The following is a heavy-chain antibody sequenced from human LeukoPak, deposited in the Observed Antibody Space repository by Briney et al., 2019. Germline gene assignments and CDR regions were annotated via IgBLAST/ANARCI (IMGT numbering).Heavy chain of an antibody. Sequence: SETLSLTCTVSGGSISGYYWSWIRQPAGKGLEWIGRIYTSGSTNYNPSLKSRVTMSVDTSKNQFSLKLSSVTAADTAVYYCARGYYDFWSGYYRAFDIWGQGTMVTVSS. J-gene: IGHJ3*02. CDR2: IYTSGST. CDR1: GGSISGYY. V-gene: IGHV4-4*07. CDR3: ARGYYDFWSGYYRAFDI. D-gene: IGHD3-3*01.